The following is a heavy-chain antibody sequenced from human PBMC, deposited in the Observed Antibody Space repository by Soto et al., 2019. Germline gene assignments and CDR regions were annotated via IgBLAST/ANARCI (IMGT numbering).Heavy chain of an antibody. CDR2: ISAYNGNT. CDR1: GYTFTSYG. D-gene: IGHD6-19*01. CDR3: ARDPPRAVAGTRYYYGMDV. Sequence: ASVKVSCKASGYTFTSYGISWVRQAPGQGLEWMGWISAYNGNTNYAQKLQGRVTMTTDTSTSTDYMELRSLRSDDTAVYYCARDPPRAVAGTRYYYGMDVWGQGTTVTVSS. V-gene: IGHV1-18*01. J-gene: IGHJ6*02.